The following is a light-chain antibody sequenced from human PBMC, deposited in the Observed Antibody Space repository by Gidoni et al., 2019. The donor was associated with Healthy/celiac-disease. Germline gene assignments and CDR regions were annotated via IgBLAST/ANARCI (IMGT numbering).Light chain of an antibody. CDR3: QRTYTTPWT. J-gene: IGKJ1*01. CDR1: QSITRY. CDR2: AAS. Sequence: DIQLTQSPSSLSASVGDRLTITCRAGQSITRYLHWYQHKPGKAPKVLTYAASSLQSGAPSRFSGSGSGTDFTLTISSLQPVDFATYYCQRTYTTPWTFGQGTKVEVK. V-gene: IGKV1-39*01.